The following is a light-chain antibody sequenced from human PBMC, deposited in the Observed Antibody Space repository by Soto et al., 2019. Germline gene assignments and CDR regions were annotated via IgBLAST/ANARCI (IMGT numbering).Light chain of an antibody. CDR3: QQYNNGSSGT. Sequence: EIVMTQYPATLSVAPGERATLSCMASQRVSSNLAGYQQKPGQAPRLLIYGASTRATGIPARFSGSGSGTEFPLTISSLQYEDFAVYYCQQYNNGSSGTFGHGTKVEI. CDR2: GAS. CDR1: QRVSSN. J-gene: IGKJ1*01. V-gene: IGKV3-15*01.